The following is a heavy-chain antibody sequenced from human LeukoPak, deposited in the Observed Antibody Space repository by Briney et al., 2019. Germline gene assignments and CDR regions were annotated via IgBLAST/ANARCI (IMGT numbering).Heavy chain of an antibody. V-gene: IGHV4-38-2*01. J-gene: IGHJ4*02. Sequence: SETLSLTCSVSGYSISSGYYWAWIRQPPGKGLEWIASIHHSGNTNHNPSLKSRVTISVDTSKNQFSLKLTSVTTADTAVYYCVGFPWIQLWLGNYWGQGTLVSVSS. CDR3: VGFPWIQLWLGNY. CDR1: GYSISSGYY. D-gene: IGHD5-18*01. CDR2: IHHSGNT.